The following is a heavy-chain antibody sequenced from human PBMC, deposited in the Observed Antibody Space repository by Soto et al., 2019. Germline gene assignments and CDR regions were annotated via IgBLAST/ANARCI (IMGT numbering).Heavy chain of an antibody. D-gene: IGHD3-10*01. J-gene: IGHJ4*02. CDR1: GGSISSGGYY. CDR2: IYYSGST. Sequence: QVQLQESGPGLLKPSQTLSLTCTVSGGSISSGGYYWSWIRQHPGKGLEWIGYIYYSGSTYYNPSLKSRVTISIDTSKNQFSLKLSSVTAADTAVYCCAGVRGINVFDYWGQGTLVTVSS. V-gene: IGHV4-31*03. CDR3: AGVRGINVFDY.